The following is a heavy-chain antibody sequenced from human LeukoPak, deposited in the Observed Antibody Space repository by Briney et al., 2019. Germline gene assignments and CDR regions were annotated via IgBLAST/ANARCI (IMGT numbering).Heavy chain of an antibody. CDR3: ARPAVAGLYYFDY. J-gene: IGHJ4*02. D-gene: IGHD6-19*01. CDR1: GGTFSSYA. V-gene: IGHV1-69*13. CDR2: IIPIFGTA. Sequence: EASVKVSCKASGGTFSSYAISWVRQAPGQGLEWMGGIIPIFGTANYAQKFQGRVTITADESTSTAYMELSSLRSEDTAVYYCARPAVAGLYYFDYWGQRTLVTVSS.